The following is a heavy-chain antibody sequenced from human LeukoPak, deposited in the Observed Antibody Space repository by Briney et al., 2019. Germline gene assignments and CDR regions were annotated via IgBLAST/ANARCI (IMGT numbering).Heavy chain of an antibody. D-gene: IGHD3-10*01. J-gene: IGHJ5*02. Sequence: GGSLRLSCAASGFTFSSYAIHWVRQAPGNGLEWVGRIRSKGNSYATAYAASVKGRFTVSRDDSKNTAYLQMSSLKTEDTAVYYCTSPVRGQGSWGQGTLVTVSS. V-gene: IGHV3-73*01. CDR1: GFTFSSYA. CDR3: TSPVRGQGS. CDR2: IRSKGNSYAT.